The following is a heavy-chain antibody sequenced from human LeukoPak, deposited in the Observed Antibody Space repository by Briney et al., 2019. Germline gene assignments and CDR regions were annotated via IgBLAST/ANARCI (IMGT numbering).Heavy chain of an antibody. CDR2: IIPIFGTA. Sequence: SVKLSCKASGGTFSSYAISWVRQAPGQGLEWMGGIIPIFGTANYAQKFQGRVTITTDESTSTAYMELSSLRSEDTAVYYCARGRSSGWAYYYYMDVWGKGTTVTVSS. CDR3: ARGRSSGWAYYYYMDV. D-gene: IGHD6-19*01. CDR1: GGTFSSYA. J-gene: IGHJ6*03. V-gene: IGHV1-69*05.